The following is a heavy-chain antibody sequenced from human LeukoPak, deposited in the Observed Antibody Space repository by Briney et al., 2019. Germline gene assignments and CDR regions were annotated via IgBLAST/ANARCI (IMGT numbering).Heavy chain of an antibody. CDR1: GGSISSSSYY. D-gene: IGHD6-13*01. V-gene: IGHV4-39*07. CDR2: IYYSGST. J-gene: IGHJ4*02. Sequence: SETLSLTCTVSGGSISSSSYYWGWIRQPPGKGLEWIGSIYYSGSTYYNPSLKSRVTISVDTSKNQFSLKLSSVTAADTAVYYCARDRIAAAGDTYFDYWGQGTLVTVSS. CDR3: ARDRIAAAGDTYFDY.